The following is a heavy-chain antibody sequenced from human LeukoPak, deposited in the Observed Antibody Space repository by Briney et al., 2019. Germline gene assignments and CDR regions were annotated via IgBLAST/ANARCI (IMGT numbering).Heavy chain of an antibody. Sequence: GESLKISCKGSGYSFTSYWIGWVRQMPGKGLEWMGIIYPGDSVTRYNPSFQGQVTISADKSINTAFLQWSSLKASDTAMYYCARQQRRNDILTGFVYWGQGTLVTVSS. CDR3: ARQQRRNDILTGFVY. V-gene: IGHV5-51*01. D-gene: IGHD3-9*01. CDR2: IYPGDSVT. CDR1: GYSFTSYW. J-gene: IGHJ4*02.